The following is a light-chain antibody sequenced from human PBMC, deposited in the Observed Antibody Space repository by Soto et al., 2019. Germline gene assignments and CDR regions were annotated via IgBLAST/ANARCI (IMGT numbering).Light chain of an antibody. CDR2: EVN. CDR3: SSHAGSNLVV. Sequence: QSALTQPPSASGSPGQSVTISCTGTSSDVGGYNFVSWYQQHPGKAPKLLIYEVNKRPSGVPDRFSGSKSGNTASLTVSGLHAEDEADYYCSSHAGSNLVVFGGGTKLTVL. J-gene: IGLJ2*01. CDR1: SSDVGGYNF. V-gene: IGLV2-8*01.